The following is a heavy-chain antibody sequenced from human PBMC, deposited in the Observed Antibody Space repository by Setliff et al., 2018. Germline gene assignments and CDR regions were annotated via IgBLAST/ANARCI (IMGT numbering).Heavy chain of an antibody. Sequence: SETLSLTCAVSGYPISSGYYWGWIRQPPGKGLEWIGSIDHSGSTHYNPSLKSRVTISVDTAKNQFSLKLRSVTAADTAVYYCGRPLVGVTTGFENWGQGTLVTVSS. V-gene: IGHV4-38-2*01. CDR3: GRPLVGVTTGFEN. CDR2: IDHSGST. CDR1: GYPISSGYY. D-gene: IGHD1-26*01. J-gene: IGHJ4*02.